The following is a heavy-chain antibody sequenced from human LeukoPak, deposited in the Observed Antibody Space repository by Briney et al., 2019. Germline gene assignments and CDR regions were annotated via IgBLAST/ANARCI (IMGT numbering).Heavy chain of an antibody. J-gene: IGHJ4*02. CDR2: IYHSGST. Sequence: SETLSLTCTVSGGSISSGDYSWSWIRQPPGKGLEWIGYIYHSGSTTYNPSLKSRLTISLDRSKNQFSLKLSSVTAADTAVYYCAGDFGSGSYRFDYWGQGTLVTVSS. CDR1: GGSISSGDYS. V-gene: IGHV4-30-2*01. CDR3: AGDFGSGSYRFDY. D-gene: IGHD3-10*01.